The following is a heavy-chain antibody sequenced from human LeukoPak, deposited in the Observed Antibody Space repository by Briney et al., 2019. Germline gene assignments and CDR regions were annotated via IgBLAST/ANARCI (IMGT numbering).Heavy chain of an antibody. V-gene: IGHV4-59*01. CDR2: IHYSGST. Sequence: SETLSLTCTVSGGSISNYYWSWIRQPPGKGLDWIGYIHYSGSTNYNPSLKSRVTISVDTSKNQFSLKLSSVTAADTAVYYCARVPPSVDCVDYWGQGTLVTVSS. CDR3: ARVPPSVDCVDY. D-gene: IGHD3/OR15-3a*01. CDR1: GGSISNYY. J-gene: IGHJ4*02.